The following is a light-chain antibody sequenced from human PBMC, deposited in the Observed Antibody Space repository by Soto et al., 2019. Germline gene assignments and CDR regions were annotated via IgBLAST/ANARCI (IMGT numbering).Light chain of an antibody. CDR2: GAS. CDR1: QSVSSAN. Sequence: EIVLTQSPGSLSLSPGERATLSSRASQSVSSANFAWYQQKPGQAPRLLVYGASSGATGIPDSFSGSGSGTVFTLTINILEPDDFAVYYCHQYGNSPQTFAQGTKVDIK. CDR3: HQYGNSPQT. V-gene: IGKV3-20*01. J-gene: IGKJ1*01.